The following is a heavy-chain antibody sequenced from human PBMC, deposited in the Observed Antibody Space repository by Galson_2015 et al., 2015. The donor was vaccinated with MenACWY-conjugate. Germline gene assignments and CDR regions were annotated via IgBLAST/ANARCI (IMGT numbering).Heavy chain of an antibody. CDR2: INPGGSST. J-gene: IGHJ4*02. CDR3: AKTRGASFYFDS. Sequence: SLRLSRAASGFIFNTYWMHWVRQAPGKGLVWVSRINPGGSSTTYADSVKDRFTISRDNAKNTLYLQMNSLRPEDTAVFYCAKTRGASFYFDSWGQGTLVTVSS. CDR1: GFIFNTYW. D-gene: IGHD1-26*01. V-gene: IGHV3-74*01.